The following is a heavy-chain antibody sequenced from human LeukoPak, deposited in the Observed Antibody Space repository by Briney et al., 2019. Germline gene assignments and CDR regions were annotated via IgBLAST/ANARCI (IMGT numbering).Heavy chain of an antibody. Sequence: GGSLRLSCAASGFTFSSYAMSWVRQAPGKGLEWVSAISGSGGSTYYADSVKGRFTISRDKSKNTLYLQMNSLRAEDTAVYYCAKQMTLDYAFWSGYLFDYWGQGTLVTVSS. J-gene: IGHJ4*02. CDR2: ISGSGGST. CDR1: GFTFSSYA. CDR3: AKQMTLDYAFWSGYLFDY. V-gene: IGHV3-23*01. D-gene: IGHD3-3*01.